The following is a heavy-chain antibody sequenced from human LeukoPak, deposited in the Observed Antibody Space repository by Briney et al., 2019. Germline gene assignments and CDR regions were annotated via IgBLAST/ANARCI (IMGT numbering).Heavy chain of an antibody. V-gene: IGHV3-23*01. J-gene: IGHJ4*02. CDR3: AKRAVVIRVILVAFHKEAYYFDS. CDR2: ISDSGGRT. Sequence: GGSLRLSCVVSGITLSNYGMSWVRQAPGKGLEWVAGISDSGGRTNYADSVKGRFTISRDNPKNTLYLQMNSLGAEDTAVYFCAKRAVVIRVILVAFHKEAYYFDSWGQGALVTVSS. CDR1: GITLSNYG. D-gene: IGHD3-22*01.